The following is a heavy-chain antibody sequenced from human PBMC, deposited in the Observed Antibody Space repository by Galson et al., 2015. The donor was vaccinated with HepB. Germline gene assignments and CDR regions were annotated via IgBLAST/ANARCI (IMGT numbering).Heavy chain of an antibody. D-gene: IGHD2-21*02. CDR3: ARSLAYCGGDCYSGWGDAFDI. Sequence: SVKVSCKASGYTFTKYYLHWVRKAPGQGLEWMGIINPSGGKTTYAQKFKGRVTMTRDTSTSTVYMELSSLRSEDTAVYYCARSLAYCGGDCYSGWGDAFDIWGQGTMVTVSS. CDR1: GYTFTKYY. CDR2: INPSGGKT. J-gene: IGHJ3*02. V-gene: IGHV1-46*01.